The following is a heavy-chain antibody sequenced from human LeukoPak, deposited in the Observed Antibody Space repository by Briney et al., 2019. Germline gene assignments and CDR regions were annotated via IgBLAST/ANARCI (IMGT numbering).Heavy chain of an antibody. CDR3: ARGGGYYYDSSGYYPDY. D-gene: IGHD3-22*01. V-gene: IGHV1-18*01. CDR2: ISAYNGKT. Sequence: ASVKVSCKASGYTFTSYGISWVRQAPGQGLEWMGWISAYNGKTNYAQKLQGRVTMTTDTSTSTAYMELRSLRSDDTAVYYCARGGGYYYDSSGYYPDYWGQGTLVTVSS. J-gene: IGHJ4*02. CDR1: GYTFTSYG.